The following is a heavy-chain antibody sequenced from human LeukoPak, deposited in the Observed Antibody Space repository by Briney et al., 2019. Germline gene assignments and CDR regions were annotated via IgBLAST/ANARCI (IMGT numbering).Heavy chain of an antibody. CDR1: GFTFSIYS. J-gene: IGHJ4*02. V-gene: IGHV3-21*01. Sequence: GGSLRLSCAASGFTFSIYSMNWVRQAPGKGLEWVSSISSSSNYIYYADSVKGRFTISRDNAKNLLYLQMNSLRAEGTAVYYCARGVRYCTSTTCTPDYWGQGTLVTVSS. CDR2: ISSSSNYI. D-gene: IGHD2-2*01. CDR3: ARGVRYCTSTTCTPDY.